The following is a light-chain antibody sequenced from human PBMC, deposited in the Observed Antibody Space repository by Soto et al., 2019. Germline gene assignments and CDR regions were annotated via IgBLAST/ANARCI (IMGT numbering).Light chain of an antibody. J-gene: IGKJ1*01. CDR3: LHDHNYPWT. CDR2: GAS. CDR1: QVIRND. V-gene: IGKV1-6*01. Sequence: AIQMTQSPSSLSASVGDRVTITCLASQVIRNDLGWYQQKPGKAPKLLIYGASNLQSGVPSRFSGSGSGTDFTLTITSLQPADFATYYCLHDHNYPWTFGQGTKVDIK.